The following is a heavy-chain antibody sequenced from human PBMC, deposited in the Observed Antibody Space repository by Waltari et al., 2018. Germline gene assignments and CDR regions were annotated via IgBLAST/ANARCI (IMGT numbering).Heavy chain of an antibody. CDR3: ARETTTVTNNWFDP. V-gene: IGHV1-2*06. CDR1: GYTFTGYY. J-gene: IGHJ5*02. Sequence: QVQLVQSGAEVKKPGASVKVSCKASGYTFTGYYMHWVRQAPGQGLEWMGRINPNRGGTNYAQKFQGRVTMTRDTSISTAYMELSRLRSDDTAVYYCARETTTVTNNWFDPWGQGTLVTVSS. D-gene: IGHD4-17*01. CDR2: INPNRGGT.